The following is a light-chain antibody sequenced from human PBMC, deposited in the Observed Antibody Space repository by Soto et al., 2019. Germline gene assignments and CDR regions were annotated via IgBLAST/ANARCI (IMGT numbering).Light chain of an antibody. J-gene: IGKJ4*01. V-gene: IGKV3-15*01. CDR3: HQYSDWPLT. CDR2: GAS. CDR1: QSVRSN. Sequence: EIVLTQSPATLSVSPGERAILSCRASQSVRSNLAWYQQKPGQAPRPLIYGASTGATDIPARFSGSGSETEFTLTINSLQSDDFAVYYCHQYSDWPLTFGGGTKV.